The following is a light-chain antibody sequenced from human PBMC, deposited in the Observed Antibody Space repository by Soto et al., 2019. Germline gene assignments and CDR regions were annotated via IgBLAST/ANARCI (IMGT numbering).Light chain of an antibody. CDR1: QDIRND. CDR3: LQHSSYPFP. CDR2: DAS. J-gene: IGKJ3*01. V-gene: IGKV1-17*01. Sequence: DIQMTQSPSSLSASVGDRVTITCRASQDIRNDLGWFQQKPGKAPERLIYDASSLQSGVPSRFSRTGSGTEFTLPLSSLQPEDFAPCYFLQHSSYPFPFGPGTKVDIQ.